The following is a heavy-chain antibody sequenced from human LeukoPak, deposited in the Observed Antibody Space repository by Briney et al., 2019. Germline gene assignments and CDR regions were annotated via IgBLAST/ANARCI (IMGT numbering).Heavy chain of an antibody. CDR3: AVATIKHYCDY. Sequence: GGSLRLSCAASGFTFSSYEMNWVRQAPGKGLEGVSYISSSGSTIYYADSVKGRFTISRDNAKNSLYLQMNSLRAEDTAVYYCAVATIKHYCDYWGQGTLVTVSS. V-gene: IGHV3-48*03. J-gene: IGHJ4*02. CDR1: GFTFSSYE. D-gene: IGHD5-24*01. CDR2: ISSSGSTI.